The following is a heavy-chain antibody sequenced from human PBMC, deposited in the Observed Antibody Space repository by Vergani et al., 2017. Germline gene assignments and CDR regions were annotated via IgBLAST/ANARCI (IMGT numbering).Heavy chain of an antibody. CDR3: ARDGQYSSSWSDY. D-gene: IGHD6-13*01. CDR1: GFTFSSYG. Sequence: VQLVESGGGVVQPGRSLRLSCAASGFTFSSYGMHWVRQAPGKGLEWVAVIWYDGSNKYYADSVKGRFTISRDNSKNTLYLQMNSLRAEDTAVYYCARDGQYSSSWSDYWGQGTLVTVSS. CDR2: IWYDGSNK. J-gene: IGHJ4*02. V-gene: IGHV3-33*08.